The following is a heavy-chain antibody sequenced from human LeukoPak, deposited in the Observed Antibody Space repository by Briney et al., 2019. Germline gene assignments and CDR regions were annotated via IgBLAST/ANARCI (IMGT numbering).Heavy chain of an antibody. J-gene: IGHJ4*02. Sequence: GGSLRLSCAASGFTFSSHEMNWVRQAPGKGLEWASYISSGGGSIQYADSVKGRFTISRDNAQNSLYLQMNSLRAEDTAVYYCARDMGGDSGGKPAGGWGLGTLVTVSS. CDR1: GFTFSSHE. CDR3: ARDMGGDSGGKPAGG. D-gene: IGHD4/OR15-4a*01. V-gene: IGHV3-48*03. CDR2: ISSGGGSI.